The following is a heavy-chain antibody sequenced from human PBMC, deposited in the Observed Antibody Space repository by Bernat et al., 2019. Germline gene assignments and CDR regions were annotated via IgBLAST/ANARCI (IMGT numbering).Heavy chain of an antibody. V-gene: IGHV1-3*05. J-gene: IGHJ4*02. D-gene: IGHD2-8*02. CDR2: INAGNGNT. CDR1: GYTFTSYA. CDR3: ARVRACLSGVCPYRGLFDY. Sequence: QVQLVQSGAEEKKPGASVKVSCKASGYTFTSYAMHWVRQAPGQRLEWMGWINAGNGNTKYSQKFQGRVTITRDTSARTAYMELSSLRSEDTAVYYCARVRACLSGVCPYRGLFDYWGQGTLVTVSS.